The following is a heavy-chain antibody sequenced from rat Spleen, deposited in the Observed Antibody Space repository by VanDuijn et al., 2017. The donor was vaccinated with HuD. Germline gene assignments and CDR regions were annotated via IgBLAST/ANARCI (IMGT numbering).Heavy chain of an antibody. J-gene: IGHJ2*01. Sequence: EVQLQESGPGLVKPSQSLSLTCSVTGYSITSNYWGWIRKFPGNKMEWMGYINNAGSTTYNPSLKSRISITRDTSRNQFFLQVNSVIIDDTATYYCARDNNYKAYWGQGVMVTVSS. V-gene: IGHV3-3*01. CDR3: ARDNNYKAY. CDR1: GYSITSNY. D-gene: IGHD1-10*01. CDR2: INNAGST.